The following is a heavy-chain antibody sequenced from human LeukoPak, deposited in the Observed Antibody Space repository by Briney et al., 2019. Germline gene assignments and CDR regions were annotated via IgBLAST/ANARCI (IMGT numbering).Heavy chain of an antibody. CDR2: ISSSSSYI. V-gene: IGHV3-21*01. D-gene: IGHD6-19*01. CDR3: AREYEVAVAGGFDY. CDR1: GFTFSSYS. Sequence: GGSLRLSCAASGFTFSSYSMNWVRQAPGKGLEWVSSISSSSSYIYYADSVKGRSTISRDNAKNSLYLQMNSLRAEDTAVYYCAREYEVAVAGGFDYWGQGTLVTVSS. J-gene: IGHJ4*02.